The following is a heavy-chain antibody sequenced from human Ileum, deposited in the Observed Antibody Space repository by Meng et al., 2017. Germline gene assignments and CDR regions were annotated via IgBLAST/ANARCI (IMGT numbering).Heavy chain of an antibody. CDR3: ARGVVSGSHYNTY. V-gene: IGHV4-4*02. CDR1: GGSISSSIW. D-gene: IGHD3-10*01. Sequence: QVQLQESGPGLVKPSGTLSLTCAVSGGSISSSIWWSWVRQPPEKGLEWIGEINHSGTTNYSPSLKSRLTISVDKSKNQFSLKLQSVTAADTAVYFCARGVVSGSHYNTYWGQGILVTVSS. CDR2: INHSGTT. J-gene: IGHJ4*02.